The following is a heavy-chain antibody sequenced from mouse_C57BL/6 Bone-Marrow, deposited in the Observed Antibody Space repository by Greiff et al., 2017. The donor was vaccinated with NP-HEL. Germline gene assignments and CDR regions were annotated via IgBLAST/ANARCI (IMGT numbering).Heavy chain of an antibody. Sequence: VQLQQPGAELVRPGTSVKLSCKASGYTFTSYWMHWVKQRPGQGLEWIGVIDPSDSYTNYNHKFKGKATLTVDTSSSTAYMQLSSLTSEDSAVYYCARVSTMVKSFAYWGQGTLVTVSS. J-gene: IGHJ3*01. D-gene: IGHD2-2*01. CDR3: ARVSTMVKSFAY. V-gene: IGHV1-59*01. CDR2: IDPSDSYT. CDR1: GYTFTSYW.